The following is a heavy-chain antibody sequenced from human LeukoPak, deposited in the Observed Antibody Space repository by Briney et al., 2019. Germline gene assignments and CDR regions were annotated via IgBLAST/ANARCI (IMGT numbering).Heavy chain of an antibody. D-gene: IGHD5-12*01. J-gene: IGHJ5*02. CDR2: INHSGST. V-gene: IGHV4-34*01. CDR1: GGSISSYY. CDR3: ARRRSGYDRWFDP. Sequence: SETLSLTCTVSGGSISSYYWSWIRQPPGKGLEWIGEINHSGSTNYNPSLKSRVTISVDTSKNQFSLKLSSVTAADTAVYYCARRRSGYDRWFDPWGQGTLVTVSS.